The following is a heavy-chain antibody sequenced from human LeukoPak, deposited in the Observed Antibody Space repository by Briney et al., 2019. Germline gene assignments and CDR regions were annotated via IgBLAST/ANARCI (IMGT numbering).Heavy chain of an antibody. CDR1: GFTFSSYW. CDR3: ARDRRLWNMDV. CDR2: INSDGSTT. V-gene: IGHV3-74*01. D-gene: IGHD4/OR15-4a*01. Sequence: QTGGSLRLSCAASGFTFSSYWMHWVRQAPGKGLVWVSRINSDGSTTTYADSVKGRFTISRDNAKNTLYLQMNSLRAEDTAVYYCARDRRLWNMDVWGTGTTVTISS. J-gene: IGHJ6*03.